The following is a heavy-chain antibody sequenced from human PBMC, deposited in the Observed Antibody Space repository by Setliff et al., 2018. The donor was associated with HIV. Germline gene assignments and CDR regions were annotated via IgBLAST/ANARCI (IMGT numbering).Heavy chain of an antibody. CDR3: ARHDYSDTGGYYRLWFFDY. D-gene: IGHD3-22*01. CDR1: GDSIDSSYYY. J-gene: IGHJ4*02. V-gene: IGHV4-39*01. Sequence: PSETLSLTCKVSGDSIDSSYYYRAWIRQPPGRGLEWIGTVFNSGSTYYTPSLRGRVTISVDTSKDQFSLKLISVTAADTAVYYCARHDYSDTGGYYRLWFFDYWGQGSLVTVSS. CDR2: VFNSGST.